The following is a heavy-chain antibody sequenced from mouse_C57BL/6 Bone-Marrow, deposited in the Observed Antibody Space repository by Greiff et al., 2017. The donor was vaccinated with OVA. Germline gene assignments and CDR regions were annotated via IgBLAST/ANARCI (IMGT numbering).Heavy chain of an antibody. Sequence: QVQLQQSDAELVKPGASVKISCKVSGYTFTDHTIHWMKQRPEKGLEWIGYIYPREGSNTSNEKFKRKATLTAYKSSSTAYMQLNSLTSEDSAVYFCAKRSPKCGYGSSDVLDVWGTGTTVTVSS. CDR2: IYPREGSN. CDR1: GYTFTDHT. D-gene: IGHD1-1*01. V-gene: IGHV1-78*01. J-gene: IGHJ1*03. CDR3: AKRSPKCGYGSSDVLDV.